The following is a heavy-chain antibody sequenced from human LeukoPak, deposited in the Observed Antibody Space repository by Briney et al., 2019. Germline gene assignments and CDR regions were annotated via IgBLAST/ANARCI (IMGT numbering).Heavy chain of an antibody. CDR2: IYYSGST. V-gene: IGHV4-59*01. CDR3: ARTNTIFGVVISYYFDY. D-gene: IGHD3-3*01. J-gene: IGHJ4*02. Sequence: SETLSLTCTVSGGSISSYYWSWIRQPPGKGLEWIGYIYYSGSTNYNPSLKSRVTISVDTSKNQFPLKLSSVTAADTAVYYCARTNTIFGVVISYYFDYWGQGTLVTVSS. CDR1: GGSISSYY.